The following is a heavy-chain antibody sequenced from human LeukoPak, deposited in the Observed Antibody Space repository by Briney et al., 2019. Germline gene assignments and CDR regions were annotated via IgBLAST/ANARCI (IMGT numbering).Heavy chain of an antibody. Sequence: SETLSLTCTVSGGSISSGDYYWSWIRQPPGKGLEWIGYIYYSGSTYYNPSLKSRVTISVDTSKNQFSLKLSSVTAADTAVYYCAGSGGSQTLDYWGQGTLVTVSS. CDR1: GGSISSGDYY. CDR2: IYYSGST. D-gene: IGHD2-15*01. V-gene: IGHV4-30-4*01. CDR3: AGSGGSQTLDY. J-gene: IGHJ4*02.